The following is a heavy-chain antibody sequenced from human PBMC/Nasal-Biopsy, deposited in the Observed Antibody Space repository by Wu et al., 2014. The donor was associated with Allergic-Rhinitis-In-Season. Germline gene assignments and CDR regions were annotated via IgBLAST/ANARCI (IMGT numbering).Heavy chain of an antibody. CDR3: ARARGPAS. Sequence: RLSCAASGFTFSNFWMHWVRQAPGKGLEWMANINQDGSEKNYVDSVKGRFTISRDNAKNSVYLQMNSLRVEDTAVYYCARARGPASWGQGTLVIVSS. J-gene: IGHJ5*02. V-gene: IGHV3-7*01. CDR1: GFTFSNFW. D-gene: IGHD3-10*01. CDR2: INQDGSEK.